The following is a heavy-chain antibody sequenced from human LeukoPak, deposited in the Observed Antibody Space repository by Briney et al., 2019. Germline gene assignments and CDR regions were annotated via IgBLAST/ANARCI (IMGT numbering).Heavy chain of an antibody. Sequence: GGSLRLSCAASGFTFSSYALNWVRQAPGKGLEWVSAISGSGGSTHYADSVKGRFTISRDNSKNTLYLQMNSLRAEDTAVYYCAIVGAHNYDFWSGSLYYFDYWGQGTLVTVSS. CDR1: GFTFSSYA. CDR2: ISGSGGST. D-gene: IGHD3-3*01. V-gene: IGHV3-23*01. J-gene: IGHJ4*02. CDR3: AIVGAHNYDFWSGSLYYFDY.